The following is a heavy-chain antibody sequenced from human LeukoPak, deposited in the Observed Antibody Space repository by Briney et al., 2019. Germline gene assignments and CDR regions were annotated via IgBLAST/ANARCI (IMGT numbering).Heavy chain of an antibody. V-gene: IGHV1-18*04. CDR3: ARDRRGYSAYDGEGFDY. D-gene: IGHD5-12*01. CDR2: ISADNHNT. Sequence: ASVKVPCKASGYIFANYGFSWVRQAPGQGLEWMGWISADNHNTKCAQKFQDRVTMTDDRSTSTVYMELRSLRSDDTAVYYCARDRRGYSAYDGEGFDYWGQGTLVTVSS. J-gene: IGHJ4*02. CDR1: GYIFANYG.